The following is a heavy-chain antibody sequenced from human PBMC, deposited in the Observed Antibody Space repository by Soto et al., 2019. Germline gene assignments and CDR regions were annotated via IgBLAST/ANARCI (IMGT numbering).Heavy chain of an antibody. D-gene: IGHD6-19*01. CDR1: GFTFTSSA. V-gene: IGHV1-58*01. CDR2: IVVGSGNT. CDR3: AALVVAGPDAFDI. Sequence: GASVKVSCKASGFTFTSSAVQWVRQARGQRLEWIGWIVVGSGNTNYAQKFQERVTITRDMSTSTAYMELSGLRSEDTAVYYCAALVVAGPDAFDIWGQGTMVTVSS. J-gene: IGHJ3*02.